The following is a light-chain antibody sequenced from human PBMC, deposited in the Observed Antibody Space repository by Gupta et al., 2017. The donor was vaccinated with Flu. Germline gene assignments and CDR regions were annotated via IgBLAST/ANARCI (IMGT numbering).Light chain of an antibody. V-gene: IGKV2-28*01. Sequence: ISCRSSQSLLHSNGYNYLDWYLQKPGQSPQLLIYLGSNRASGVPDRFSGSGSGADFTLKISRVEAEDVGVYYCMQALQTPRTFGQGTKLEIK. CDR1: QSLLHSNGYNY. J-gene: IGKJ2*01. CDR3: MQALQTPRT. CDR2: LGS.